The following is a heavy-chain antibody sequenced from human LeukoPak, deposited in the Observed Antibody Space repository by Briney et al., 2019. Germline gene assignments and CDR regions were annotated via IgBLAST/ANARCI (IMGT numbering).Heavy chain of an antibody. Sequence: ASVKVSCKASGYTFTSYGISWVRQAPGQGFEWMGWISAYNGNTNYAQKLQGRVTMTTDTSTSTAYMELRSLRSDDTAVYYCARVGLRFFEWLLYIDYWGQGTLVTVSS. J-gene: IGHJ4*02. V-gene: IGHV1-18*01. CDR2: ISAYNGNT. CDR1: GYTFTSYG. CDR3: ARVGLRFFEWLLYIDY. D-gene: IGHD3-3*01.